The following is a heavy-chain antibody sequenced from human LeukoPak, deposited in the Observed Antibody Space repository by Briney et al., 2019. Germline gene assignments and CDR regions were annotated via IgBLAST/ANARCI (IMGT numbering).Heavy chain of an antibody. CDR1: GFTFSNYW. D-gene: IGHD3-10*01. J-gene: IGHJ5*01. CDR3: ARDYSGPLDS. V-gene: IGHV3-74*01. CDR2: TSGDESTT. Sequence: GGSLRLSCAASGFTFSNYWMHWVRQVPGKGLVWVSRTSGDESTTTYADSVKGRFTISRDNAKNTVHLQMNSLRAEDTAVYYCARDYSGPLDSWGQGTLVTVSS.